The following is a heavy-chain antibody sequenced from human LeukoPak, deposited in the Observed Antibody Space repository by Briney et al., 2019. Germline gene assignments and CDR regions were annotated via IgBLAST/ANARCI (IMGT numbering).Heavy chain of an antibody. CDR2: INWNGGST. J-gene: IGHJ5*02. CDR1: GFTFDDYG. Sequence: PGGSLRLSCAASGFTFDDYGMSWVRQAPGKGLEWVSGINWNGGSTGYADSVKGRFTISRDNAKNSLYLQMNSLRAEDTALYYRARDLSITMIVVATSWFDPWGQGTLVTVSS. D-gene: IGHD3-22*01. CDR3: ARDLSITMIVVATSWFDP. V-gene: IGHV3-20*04.